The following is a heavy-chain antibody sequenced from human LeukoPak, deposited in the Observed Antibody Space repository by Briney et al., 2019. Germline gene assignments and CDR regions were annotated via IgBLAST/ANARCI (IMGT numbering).Heavy chain of an antibody. CDR2: IYYSGST. Sequence: SETLSLTCTVSGGSISGSSYYWGWIRQPPGKGLEWIGSIYYSGSTYYNPSLKSRVTISVDTSKNQFSLKLSSVTAADTAVYYCDLTYYYDSSGYYLVEWGQGTLVTVSS. D-gene: IGHD3-22*01. V-gene: IGHV4-39*01. CDR1: GGSISGSSYY. CDR3: DLTYYYDSSGYYLVE. J-gene: IGHJ4*02.